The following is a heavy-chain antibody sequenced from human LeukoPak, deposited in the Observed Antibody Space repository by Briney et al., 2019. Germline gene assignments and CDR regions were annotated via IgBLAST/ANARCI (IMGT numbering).Heavy chain of an antibody. CDR1: GFSVSSNY. CDR2: IYSGGST. Sequence: GGSLRLSCAASGFSVSSNYMSWVRQAPGNGREWVSVIYSGGSTYYAYSVKGRITISRDNYKNTLYLQMNSLRAEDTAVYYWKWELPLGYDAFDIWGQGTMVTVSS. V-gene: IGHV3-53*01. CDR3: KWELPLGYDAFDI. D-gene: IGHD1-26*01. J-gene: IGHJ3*02.